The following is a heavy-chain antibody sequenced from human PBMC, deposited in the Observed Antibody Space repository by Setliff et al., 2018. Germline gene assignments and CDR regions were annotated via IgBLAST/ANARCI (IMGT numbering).Heavy chain of an antibody. CDR1: GFTFSSYA. Sequence: GSLRLSCEASGFTFSSYAMNWVRQAPGKGLEWVSGIRSNGGATYYAHSVRGRFTISRDDSKSTLYLELDSLRAEDTAIYYCAKDSTGRDAFDIWGHGTMVTVSS. CDR3: AKDSTGRDAFDI. V-gene: IGHV3-23*01. J-gene: IGHJ3*02. CDR2: IRSNGGAT.